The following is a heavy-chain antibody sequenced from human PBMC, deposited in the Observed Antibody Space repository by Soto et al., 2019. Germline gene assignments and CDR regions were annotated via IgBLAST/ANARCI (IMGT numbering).Heavy chain of an antibody. D-gene: IGHD6-13*01. CDR3: ARQGGRAAAGAYYYYGLDV. V-gene: IGHV1-69*13. Sequence: SVKVSCKASGGSFSNYAFTWVRQAPGEGLEWMGEIIPFSDTTNHAQHLQGRVTITADDLTDTVYMELSSLRSDDTAVYYCARQGGRAAAGAYYYYGLDVWGQGTTVTVSS. CDR2: IIPFSDTT. J-gene: IGHJ6*02. CDR1: GGSFSNYA.